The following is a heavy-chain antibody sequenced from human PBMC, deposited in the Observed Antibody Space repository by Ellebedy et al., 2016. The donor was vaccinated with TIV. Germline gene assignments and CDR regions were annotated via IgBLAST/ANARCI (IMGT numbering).Heavy chain of an antibody. CDR1: GFTLSHYG. J-gene: IGHJ4*02. CDR2: VWANGIYK. CDR3: AVTTGTATTSRFEY. V-gene: IGHV3-33*01. Sequence: GESLKISXAASGFTLSHYGVHWVRQTPGKGLEWVADVWANGIYKYYIDSVKGRFTISRDNSKNTLYLQMNSLRADDTAVYNCAVTTGTATTSRFEYWGQGILVIVSS. D-gene: IGHD1-1*01.